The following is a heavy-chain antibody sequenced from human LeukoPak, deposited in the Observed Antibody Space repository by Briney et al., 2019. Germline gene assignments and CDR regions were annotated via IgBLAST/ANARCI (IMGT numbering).Heavy chain of an antibody. V-gene: IGHV3-48*01. J-gene: IGHJ4*02. D-gene: IGHD2-15*01. CDR3: AKAPVTSCRGAFCYPFDY. CDR2: ISSSSSTI. CDR1: GFTFSSYS. Sequence: GGSLRLSCAASGFTFSSYSMNWVRQAPGKGLEWVSYISSSSSTIYYADSVKGRFTISRDNAKNSLYLQMNSLRAEDAAVYYCAKAPVTSCRGAFCYPFDYWGQGTLVTVSS.